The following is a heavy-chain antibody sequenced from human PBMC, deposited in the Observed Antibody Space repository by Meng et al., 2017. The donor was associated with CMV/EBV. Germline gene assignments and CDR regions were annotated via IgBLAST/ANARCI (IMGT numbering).Heavy chain of an antibody. CDR1: GFTFSSYS. J-gene: IGHJ4*02. CDR2: ISSSSSTI. Sequence: GESLKISCAASGFTFSSYSMNWVRQAPGKGLEWVSYISSSSSTIYYADSAKGRFTISRDNAKNSLYLQMNSLRAEDTAVYYCARDFSGYDFNYWGQGTLVTVSS. D-gene: IGHD5-12*01. CDR3: ARDFSGYDFNY. V-gene: IGHV3-48*04.